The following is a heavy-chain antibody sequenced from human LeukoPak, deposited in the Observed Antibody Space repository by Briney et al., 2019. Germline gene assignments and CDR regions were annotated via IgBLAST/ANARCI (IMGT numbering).Heavy chain of an antibody. CDR3: AREGFHGAFDI. CDR1: GYTFTGYY. J-gene: IGHJ3*02. V-gene: IGHV1-2*02. CDR2: INAKSGGT. Sequence: ASVKVSCKASGYTFTGYYMHWVRQAPGQGLEWMGWINAKSGGTNYAQKFQGRVTMTRDTSISTAYMELSRLRSDDTAVYYCAREGFHGAFDIWGQGTMVTVSS.